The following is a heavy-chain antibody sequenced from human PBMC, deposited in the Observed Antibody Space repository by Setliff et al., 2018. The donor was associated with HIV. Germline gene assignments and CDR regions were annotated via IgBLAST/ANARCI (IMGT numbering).Heavy chain of an antibody. CDR2: VSYSGSN. V-gene: IGHV4-59*11. J-gene: IGHJ4*02. Sequence: PSETLSLTCTVSGVSISSHYLSWIRQPPGKGLEWIGYVSYSGSNNYNPSLKSRVTISPDTSKNQFSLKLQSVTAADTAVYYCARGRMFGEFDFDYWGQGTLVTVSS. D-gene: IGHD3-10*02. CDR3: ARGRMFGEFDFDY. CDR1: GVSISSHY.